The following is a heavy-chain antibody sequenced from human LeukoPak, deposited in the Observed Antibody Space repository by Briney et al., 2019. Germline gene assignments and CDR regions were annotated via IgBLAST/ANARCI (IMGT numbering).Heavy chain of an antibody. CDR2: IYSGDST. CDR1: GFTVSSNY. Sequence: PGGSLRLSCAASGFTVSSNYMSWVRQAPGKGLEWVSVIYSGDSTYYADSVKGRFTISRDNSKNTLYLQMNSQRAEDTAVYYCASLSPLYYDSSGYSYWGQGTLVTVSS. V-gene: IGHV3-53*01. J-gene: IGHJ4*02. CDR3: ASLSPLYYDSSGYSY. D-gene: IGHD3-22*01.